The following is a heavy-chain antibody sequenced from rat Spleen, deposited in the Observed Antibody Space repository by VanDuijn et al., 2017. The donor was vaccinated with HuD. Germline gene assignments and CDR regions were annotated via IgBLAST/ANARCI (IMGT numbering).Heavy chain of an antibody. Sequence: EVQLVESGGGLVQPGRSLKLSCAASRFTFNNYVMAWVRQAPTKGLEWVAAISSDGGRNFYRDSVKGRFTISRDNAKSTLYLQMDSLRSEGTATYYCTTDSIYYYDGSYYYFDYWGQGVMVTVSS. V-gene: IGHV5-29*01. CDR1: RFTFNNYV. CDR3: TTDSIYYYDGSYYYFDY. J-gene: IGHJ2*01. CDR2: ISSDGGRN. D-gene: IGHD1-12*02.